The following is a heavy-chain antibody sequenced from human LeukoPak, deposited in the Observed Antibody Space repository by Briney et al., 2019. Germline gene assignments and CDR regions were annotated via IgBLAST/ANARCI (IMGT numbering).Heavy chain of an antibody. Sequence: SETLSLTCTVSGGSIKSYYWSWIRQPPGKGLEWIGYIYDSGSTNYNPFLKSRVTISLDAAKDQFSLRLSSVTAADTALYYCARVRWLNAYYHYYYMDVWGKGTMVTVSS. V-gene: IGHV4-59*01. J-gene: IGHJ6*03. CDR1: GGSIKSYY. D-gene: IGHD3-22*01. CDR2: IYDSGST. CDR3: ARVRWLNAYYHYYYMDV.